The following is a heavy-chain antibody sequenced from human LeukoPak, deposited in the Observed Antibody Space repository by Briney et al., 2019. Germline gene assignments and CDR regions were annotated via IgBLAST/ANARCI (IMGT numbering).Heavy chain of an antibody. J-gene: IGHJ6*02. CDR3: ARMKLEMATTDYYYGMDV. V-gene: IGHV1-69*04. CDR1: GGTFSSYA. D-gene: IGHD5-12*01. Sequence: WASVKLSCKASGGTFSSYAISWVRQAPGQGLEWMGRIIPILGIANYAQKFQGRVTITADKSTSTAYMELSSLRSEDTAVYYCARMKLEMATTDYYYGMDVWGQGTTVTVSS. CDR2: IIPILGIA.